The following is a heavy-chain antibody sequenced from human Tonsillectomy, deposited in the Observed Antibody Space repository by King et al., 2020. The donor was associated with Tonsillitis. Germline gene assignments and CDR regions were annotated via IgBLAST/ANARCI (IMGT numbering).Heavy chain of an antibody. CDR2: IYYSGST. Sequence: VQLQESGPGLVKPSETLSLTCTVSGGSVSSGSYYWHWIRQPPGKGLEWIGYIYYSGSTNYNPSLKSRVTISVDTSKNQFSLKLSSVTAADTAVYYCARSIFGVVKNFDYWGQGTLVAVSS. J-gene: IGHJ4*02. D-gene: IGHD3-3*01. CDR1: GGSVSSGSYY. V-gene: IGHV4-61*01. CDR3: ARSIFGVVKNFDY.